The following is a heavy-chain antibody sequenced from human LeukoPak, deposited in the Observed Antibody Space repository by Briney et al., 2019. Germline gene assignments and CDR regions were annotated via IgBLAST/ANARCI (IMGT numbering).Heavy chain of an antibody. J-gene: IGHJ4*02. Sequence: SETLSLTCAVSGGSISSYYWSWIRQPPGKGLEWIGYIYYSGSTNYNPSLKSRVTISVDTSKNQFSLKLSSVTAADTAVYYCARLRGRGSSSSIAVYWGQGTLVTVSS. CDR3: ARLRGRGSSSSIAVY. CDR2: IYYSGST. V-gene: IGHV4-59*08. D-gene: IGHD6-6*01. CDR1: GGSISSYY.